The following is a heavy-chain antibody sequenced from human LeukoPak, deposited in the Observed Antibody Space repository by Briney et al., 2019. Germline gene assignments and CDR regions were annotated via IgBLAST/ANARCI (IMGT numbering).Heavy chain of an antibody. J-gene: IGHJ4*02. CDR3: ARGDSEYTSSSSYSY. D-gene: IGHD6-6*01. CDR1: GGTFSSYA. CDR2: SIPIFGTA. V-gene: IGHV1-69*05. Sequence: SVKVSCKASGGTFSSYAISWVRQAPGQGLEWMGGSIPIFGTANYAQKFQGRVTITTDESTSTAYMELSSLRSEDTAVYYCARGDSEYTSSSSYSYWGQGTLVTVSS.